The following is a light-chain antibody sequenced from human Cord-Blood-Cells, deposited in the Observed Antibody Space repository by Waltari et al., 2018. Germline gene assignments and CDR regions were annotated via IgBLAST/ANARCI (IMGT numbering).Light chain of an antibody. J-gene: IGLJ3*02. V-gene: IGLV2-14*01. Sequence: QSALTQTASVSGSPGQSFTIPCTGTSSDVGGYNYVSWYQQHPGKAPKLMIYEVSNRPSGVSNRFSGSKSGNTASLTISGLQAEDEADYYCSSYTSSSTWVFGGGTKLTVL. CDR3: SSYTSSSTWV. CDR1: SSDVGGYNY. CDR2: EVS.